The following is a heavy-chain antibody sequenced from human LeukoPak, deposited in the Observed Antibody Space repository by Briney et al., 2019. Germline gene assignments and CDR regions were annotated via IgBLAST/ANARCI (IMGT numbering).Heavy chain of an antibody. J-gene: IGHJ6*02. CDR3: ARVGGVVVPAAIPPYYYGRDV. CDR1: GGSISSYY. CDR2: IYYSGST. V-gene: IGHV4-59*01. D-gene: IGHD2-2*01. Sequence: SETLSLTCTVSGGSISSYYWSWIRQPPGKGLEWIGYIYYSGSTNYNPSLKSRVTISVDASKNQFSLKLSSVTAADTAVYYCARVGGVVVPAAIPPYYYGRDVWGQGTTVTVSS.